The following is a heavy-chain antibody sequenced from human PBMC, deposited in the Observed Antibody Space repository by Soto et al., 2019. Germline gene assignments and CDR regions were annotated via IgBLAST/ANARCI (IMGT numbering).Heavy chain of an antibody. CDR2: IYYSGST. Sequence: SETLSLTCTVSGGSISSGDYYWSWIRQPPGKGLEWIGYIYYSGSTYYNPSLKSRVTISVDTSKNQFSLKLSSVTAADTAVYYCARQTTVTQRAFDYWGQGTLVTV. CDR3: ARQTTVTQRAFDY. CDR1: GGSISSGDYY. D-gene: IGHD4-17*01. V-gene: IGHV4-30-4*01. J-gene: IGHJ4*02.